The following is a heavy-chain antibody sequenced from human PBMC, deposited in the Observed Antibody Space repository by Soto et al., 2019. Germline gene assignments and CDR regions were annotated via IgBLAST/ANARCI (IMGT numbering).Heavy chain of an antibody. V-gene: IGHV3-48*02. CDR1: EVTSSSYS. CDR3: AREDILGVRSFDY. J-gene: IGHJ4*02. D-gene: IGHD3-9*01. Sequence: RHSYTAAEVTSSSYSVNWVSKIPGKGLEWVSYISSGSKTIYYADSVKGRFTVSRDNAKNSQYLQMNSLRDEDTAVYYCAREDILGVRSFDYWGQGTLVTVSS. CDR2: ISSGSKTI.